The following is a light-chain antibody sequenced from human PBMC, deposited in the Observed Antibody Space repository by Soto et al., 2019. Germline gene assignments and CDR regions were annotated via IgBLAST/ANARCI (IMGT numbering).Light chain of an antibody. CDR2: GAS. V-gene: IGKV3-15*01. J-gene: IGKJ1*01. Sequence: PGERATLSCWASETVATNLAWYQQKPGQAPRLLISGASTRAAGISDRFRGSGSGTECTLIISSLKYEDSSVYDCQQYNSWMWTFGQGTKVDIK. CDR1: ETVATN. CDR3: QQYNSWMWT.